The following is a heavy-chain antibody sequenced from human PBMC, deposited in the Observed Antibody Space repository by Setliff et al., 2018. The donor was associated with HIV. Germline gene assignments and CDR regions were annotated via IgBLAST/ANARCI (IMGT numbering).Heavy chain of an antibody. D-gene: IGHD6-19*01. Sequence: TLSLTCTVSRGFIKNSVYSWAWIRQPAGQGLEWIGHVYFGVPPVYNSSLSSRVTISGDPSKNQFFLKLTSVTAADTAVYYCASGREAVAGALHFDYWGQGPLVTVSS. CDR1: RGFIKNSVYS. J-gene: IGHJ4*02. V-gene: IGHV4-61*09. CDR2: VYFGVPP. CDR3: ASGREAVAGALHFDY.